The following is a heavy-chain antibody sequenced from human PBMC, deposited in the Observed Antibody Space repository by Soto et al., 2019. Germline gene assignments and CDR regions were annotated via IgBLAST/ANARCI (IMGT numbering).Heavy chain of an antibody. CDR1: GGSISSSSYY. Sequence: QLQLQESGPGLVKPSETLSLTCTVSGGSISSSSYYWGWIRQPPGKGLEWIGSIYYSGSTYYNPSLKSRVTISVDTSKNQFSLKLSSVTAADTAVYYCARLEIVGARAAFDYWGQGTLVTVSS. CDR2: IYYSGST. J-gene: IGHJ4*02. V-gene: IGHV4-39*01. CDR3: ARLEIVGARAAFDY. D-gene: IGHD1-26*01.